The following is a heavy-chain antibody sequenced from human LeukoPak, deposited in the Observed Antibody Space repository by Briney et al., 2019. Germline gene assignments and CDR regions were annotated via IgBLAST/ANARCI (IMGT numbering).Heavy chain of an antibody. D-gene: IGHD2-15*01. CDR3: ARGDLTAFLELLIDY. V-gene: IGHV3-33*01. Sequence: GRSLRLSCAASGFTFSIYGMHWLRQAPGKGLEWVAVIWYDGSNKYYADSVKRRFTISRDNSKNTLYLQMNSLRAEDTAVYYCARGDLTAFLELLIDYWRQGTLVTVSS. CDR2: IWYDGSNK. CDR1: GFTFSIYG. J-gene: IGHJ4*02.